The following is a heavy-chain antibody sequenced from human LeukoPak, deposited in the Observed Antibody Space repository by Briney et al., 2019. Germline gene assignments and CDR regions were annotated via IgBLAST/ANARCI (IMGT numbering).Heavy chain of an antibody. CDR2: IYYSGST. Sequence: SETLSLTCTVSGGSISSGGYYWSWIRQHPGKGLEWIGYIYYSGSTYYNPSLKSRVTISVDTSKNQFSLKLSSVTAADTAVYYCARGSYSSSYDYWGQGTLVTVSS. D-gene: IGHD6-13*01. CDR3: ARGSYSSSYDY. V-gene: IGHV4-31*03. CDR1: GGSISSGGYY. J-gene: IGHJ4*02.